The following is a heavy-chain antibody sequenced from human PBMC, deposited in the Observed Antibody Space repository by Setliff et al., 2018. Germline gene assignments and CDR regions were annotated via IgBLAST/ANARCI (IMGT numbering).Heavy chain of an antibody. Sequence: SVKVSCKASGGTFSSYGISWVRQAPGQGLEWLGGTIPLFGTTDCAQKFHGRVTIITDESTSTAYMELRSLRTEDTAVYYCAREGVDTRSSTDYRYYMDVWGKGTTVTVSS. D-gene: IGHD5-18*01. J-gene: IGHJ6*03. CDR3: AREGVDTRSSTDYRYYMDV. CDR2: TIPLFGTT. CDR1: GGTFSSYG. V-gene: IGHV1-69*05.